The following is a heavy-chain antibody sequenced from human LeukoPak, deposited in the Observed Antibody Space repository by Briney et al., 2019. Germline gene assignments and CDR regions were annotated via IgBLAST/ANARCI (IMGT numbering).Heavy chain of an antibody. CDR3: ARGEWELLGAFDI. J-gene: IGHJ3*02. CDR2: MNPNSGNT. Sequence: ASVKVSRKASGYTFTSYDINWVRQATGQGLEWMGWMNPNSGNTGYAQKFQGRVTITRNTSISTAYMELSSLRSEDTAVYYCARGEWELLGAFDIWGQGTMVTVSS. D-gene: IGHD1-26*01. CDR1: GYTFTSYD. V-gene: IGHV1-8*03.